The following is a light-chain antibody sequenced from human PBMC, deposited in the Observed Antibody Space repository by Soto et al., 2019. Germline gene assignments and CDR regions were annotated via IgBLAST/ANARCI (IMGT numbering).Light chain of an antibody. V-gene: IGKV3-11*01. CDR3: HQRSRWPSA. CDR2: DAS. J-gene: IGKJ2*01. Sequence: EIVLTQSPATLSLSPGERATLSCRASQSVSSYLAWYQQKPGQAPRLLIYDASNRATGIPARCSGGGSGTYFTLTISSLETEDFAVYYGHQRSRWPSAFGQGTKVEIK. CDR1: QSVSSY.